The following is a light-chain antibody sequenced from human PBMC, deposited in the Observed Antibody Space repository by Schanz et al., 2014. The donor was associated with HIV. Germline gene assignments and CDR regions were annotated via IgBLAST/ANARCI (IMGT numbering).Light chain of an antibody. CDR2: AAS. V-gene: IGKV1-6*01. J-gene: IGKJ1*01. Sequence: AIQMAQSPSSLSASVGDRVTITCRASQDITYSLHWYQHKPGKAPELLIYAASSLQSGVPSRFSGSGSGTEFTLTISRLEPEDFAVYYCQQYGNSPRTFGQGTKVEI. CDR1: QDITYS. CDR3: QQYGNSPRT.